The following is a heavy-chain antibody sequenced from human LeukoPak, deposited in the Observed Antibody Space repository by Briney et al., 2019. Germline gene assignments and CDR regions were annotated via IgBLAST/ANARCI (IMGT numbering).Heavy chain of an antibody. CDR1: GLTFSNAW. V-gene: IGHV3-15*01. Sequence: GGSLRLSCAASGLTFSNAWMSWVRQAPGKGLEWVGRIKGKTDGGTTDYAAPVKGRFTILRDDSKNTLYLQMNSLKTEDTAVYYCAGSGYVFDYWGQVTPVTVSS. CDR3: AGSGYVFDY. CDR2: IKGKTDGGTT. J-gene: IGHJ4*02. D-gene: IGHD3-22*01.